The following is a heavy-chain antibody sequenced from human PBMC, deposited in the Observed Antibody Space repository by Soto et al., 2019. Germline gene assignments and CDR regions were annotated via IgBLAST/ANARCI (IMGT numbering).Heavy chain of an antibody. V-gene: IGHV5-51*01. Sequence: GESLKISCKGSGYTFTTYWIGWVRQMPGKGLEWMGIIYPSDSDTRYSPSFQGQVTISADKSISTAYLQWSSLKASDTAMYYCGRLYGTYFIAWGQGTQVTVAS. CDR1: GYTFTTYW. J-gene: IGHJ5*02. D-gene: IGHD1-26*01. CDR2: IYPSDSDT. CDR3: GRLYGTYFIA.